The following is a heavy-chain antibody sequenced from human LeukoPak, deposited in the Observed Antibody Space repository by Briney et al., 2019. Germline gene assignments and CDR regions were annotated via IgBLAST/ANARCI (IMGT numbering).Heavy chain of an antibody. CDR3: ARDFSGSYSGY. J-gene: IGHJ4*02. CDR1: GGSISSSS. CDR2: ISSSSSYI. Sequence: SSETLSLTCTVSGGSISSSSYYWGWIRQPPGKGLEWVPSISSSSSYIYYADSVKGRFTISRDNAKNSLYLQMNSLRAEDTAVYYCARDFSGSYSGYWGQGTLVTVSS. V-gene: IGHV3-21*01. D-gene: IGHD1-26*01.